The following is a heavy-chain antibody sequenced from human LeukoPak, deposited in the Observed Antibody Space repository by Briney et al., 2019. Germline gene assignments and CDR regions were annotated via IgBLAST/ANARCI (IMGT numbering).Heavy chain of an antibody. CDR3: VTGYLFGGWWIFDF. CDR2: IWYDGSNK. Sequence: GRSLRLSCAASGFTFSSFGMHWVRQAPGKGLEWVAVIWYDGSNKYYADSVKGRFAVSRDNSKNTLYLQMNNLRAEDTAVYYCVTGYLFGGWWIFDFWGQGTLVTVSS. CDR1: GFTFSSFG. J-gene: IGHJ4*02. D-gene: IGHD6-19*01. V-gene: IGHV3-33*03.